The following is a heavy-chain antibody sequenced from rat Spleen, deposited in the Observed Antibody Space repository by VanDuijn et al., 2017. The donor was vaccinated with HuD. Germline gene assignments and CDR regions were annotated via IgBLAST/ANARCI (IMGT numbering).Heavy chain of an antibody. Sequence: QLQESGPGLVKPSQSLSLTCSVTVYSITSSYRWNWIRKFPGNKLEWMGYINSAGSTLYNPSLKSRISITRDTSKNQFFLQLNSVTTEDTATYYCTRGPTRFDYWGQGVMVTVSS. D-gene: IGHD1-10*01. J-gene: IGHJ2*01. CDR1: VYSITSSYR. CDR2: INSAGST. V-gene: IGHV3-3*01. CDR3: TRGPTRFDY.